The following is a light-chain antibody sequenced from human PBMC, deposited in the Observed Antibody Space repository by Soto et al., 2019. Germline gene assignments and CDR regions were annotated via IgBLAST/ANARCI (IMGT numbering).Light chain of an antibody. J-gene: IGKJ5*01. CDR1: QSISSY. Sequence: DIQMTQSPSSLSASVGDRVTITCQASQSISSYLNWYQQKPGKAPKLMIYAASSLQSGVPSRFSGSGSGTDCTLTISSLQPEDVSTYYCQQTYNTPYTFGQGTRLEIK. CDR2: AAS. CDR3: QQTYNTPYT. V-gene: IGKV1-39*01.